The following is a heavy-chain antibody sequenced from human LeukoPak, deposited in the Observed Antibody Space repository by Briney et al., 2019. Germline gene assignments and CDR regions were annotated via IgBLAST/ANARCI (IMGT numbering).Heavy chain of an antibody. CDR1: GFTFSSYG. J-gene: IGHJ2*01. CDR3: ARDLRYFDL. V-gene: IGHV3-33*08. CDR2: IWYDGSNK. Sequence: GGSLRLSCAASGFTFSSYGMHWVRQAPGKGLEWVAVIWYDGSNKYYADSVKGRFTISRDNAKNSLYLQMNSLRAEDTAVYYCARDLRYFDLWGRGTLVTVSS.